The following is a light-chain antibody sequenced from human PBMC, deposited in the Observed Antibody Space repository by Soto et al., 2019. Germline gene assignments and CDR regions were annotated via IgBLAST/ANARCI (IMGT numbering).Light chain of an antibody. CDR1: SSSIGAGFD. CDR2: GNN. J-gene: IGLJ1*01. V-gene: IGLV1-40*01. CDR3: QSYDSSLTGSKV. Sequence: QSALTQPPSVSGAPGQRVTISCTGSSSSIGAGFDVHWYQQLPGAAPKLLIYGNNYRASGIPDRFSGSKSGTSASLAITGLQPEDEADYYCQSYDSSLTGSKVFGTGTKVTVL.